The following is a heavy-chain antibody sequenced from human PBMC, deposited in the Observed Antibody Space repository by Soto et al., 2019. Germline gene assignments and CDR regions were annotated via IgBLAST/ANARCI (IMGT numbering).Heavy chain of an antibody. V-gene: IGHV4-59*08. CDR3: ARLLVRGDNYYYGMDV. CDR1: GGSISSYY. D-gene: IGHD3-10*01. CDR2: IYYSGST. J-gene: IGHJ6*02. Sequence: QVQLQESGPGLVKPSETLSLTCTVSGGSISSYYWSWIRQPPGKGLEWIGYIYYSGSTNYNPSLKSRVTISVDTSKNQFSLKLSSVTAADTAVYYCARLLVRGDNYYYGMDVWGQGTTVTVSS.